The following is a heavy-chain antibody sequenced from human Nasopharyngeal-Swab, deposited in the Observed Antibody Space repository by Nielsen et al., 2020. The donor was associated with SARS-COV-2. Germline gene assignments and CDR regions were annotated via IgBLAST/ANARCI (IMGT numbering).Heavy chain of an antibody. Sequence: GGSLRLSCAASGFTFSSYAMHWVRQAPGKGLEWVAVISYDGSNKYYADSVKGRFTISRGNSKNTLYLQMNSLRAEDTAVYYCARGLPAVAEYFDYWGQGTLVTVSS. CDR2: ISYDGSNK. V-gene: IGHV3-30-3*01. CDR3: ARGLPAVAEYFDY. J-gene: IGHJ4*02. CDR1: GFTFSSYA. D-gene: IGHD6-19*01.